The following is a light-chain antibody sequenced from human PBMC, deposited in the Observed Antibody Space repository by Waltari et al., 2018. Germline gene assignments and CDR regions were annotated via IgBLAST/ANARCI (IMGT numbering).Light chain of an antibody. J-gene: IGKJ4*01. CDR1: QRVSRD. V-gene: IGKV3-15*01. CDR3: QQYYSWRLT. Sequence: SCWVSQRVSRDLAWCQHKPGQSPRLLIYAASTRAAGLPARFSGSGSGKEFTLTITSLQSEDFAGYCCQQYYSWRLTFGGGTKVEIK. CDR2: AAS.